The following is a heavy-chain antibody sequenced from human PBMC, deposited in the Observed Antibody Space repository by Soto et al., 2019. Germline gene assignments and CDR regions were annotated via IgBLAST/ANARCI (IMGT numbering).Heavy chain of an antibody. J-gene: IGHJ5*02. CDR2: MNPDSGNT. CDR1: GYTFTNYD. D-gene: IGHD3-16*02. Sequence: QVQLVQSGAEVKKPGASVKVSCKASGYTFTNYDIHWVRQATGQGLEWMGWMNPDSGNTGQSKQFQGRVTMTRDTSISTAYMALSSLRSEDTAVYYCARGRYRRAWFDPWGQGTLVTASS. CDR3: ARGRYRRAWFDP. V-gene: IGHV1-8*01.